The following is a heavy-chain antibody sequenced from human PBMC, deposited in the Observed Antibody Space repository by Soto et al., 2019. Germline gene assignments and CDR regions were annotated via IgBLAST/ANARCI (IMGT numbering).Heavy chain of an antibody. CDR2: IFPSLGTA. Sequence: VRLWKLGAGGRKPGSRGKVSGKVLGATFGSFAISGGGRPPGQGFGWRGGIFPSLGTANYAQKFQGRVTITADESTSTAYMELSSLRSEATAVYYCARPHSQDFWGQYQDPPSYYYGMDVWGQGTTVTVSS. CDR3: ARPHSQDFWGQYQDPPSYYYGMDV. D-gene: IGHD2-2*01. CDR1: GATFGSFA. V-gene: IGHV1-69*12. J-gene: IGHJ6*02.